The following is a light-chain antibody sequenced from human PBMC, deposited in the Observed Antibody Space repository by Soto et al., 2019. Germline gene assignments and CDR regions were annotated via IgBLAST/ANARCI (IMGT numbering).Light chain of an antibody. CDR3: HQLNNYPLT. J-gene: IGKJ4*01. V-gene: IGKV1-9*01. CDR2: AAS. Sequence: DIQLTQSPSFLSASVGDRVSITCRASQGIGSYLAWYQQKPGKAPNLLIYAASTLQSGVPSRFSGSGSGTSFNHPISSLQPEDFSTYYCHQLNNYPLTFGGGTKVEIK. CDR1: QGIGSY.